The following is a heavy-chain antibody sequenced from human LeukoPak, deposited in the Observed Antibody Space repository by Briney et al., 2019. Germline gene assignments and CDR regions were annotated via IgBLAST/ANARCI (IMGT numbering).Heavy chain of an antibody. CDR2: IYYSGNT. Sequence: SETLSLTCTVSGVSISSSNSYWGWIRQPPGKGLEWIGSIYYSGNTYYNASLKSQVSISIDTSKNQFSLRLTSVTAADTAVYYCARGRGTTVTTGIRWYFDLWGRGTLVTVSS. CDR3: ARGRGTTVTTGIRWYFDL. CDR1: GVSISSSNSY. J-gene: IGHJ2*01. V-gene: IGHV4-39*01. D-gene: IGHD4-17*01.